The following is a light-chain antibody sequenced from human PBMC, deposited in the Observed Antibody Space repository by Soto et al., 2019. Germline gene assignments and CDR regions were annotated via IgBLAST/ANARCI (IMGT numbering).Light chain of an antibody. CDR2: RTS. CDR3: QQYDNWPQT. J-gene: IGKJ1*01. CDR1: QSVSSSY. Sequence: EIVMTQSPGTLSLSPGERATLSCRASQSVSSSYLAWYQQKPGQAPRLLIYRTSTRATGIPARFSGTGSGTDFTLTVSSLQSEDFAVYYCQQYDNWPQTFGQGTKVDIK. V-gene: IGKV3-15*01.